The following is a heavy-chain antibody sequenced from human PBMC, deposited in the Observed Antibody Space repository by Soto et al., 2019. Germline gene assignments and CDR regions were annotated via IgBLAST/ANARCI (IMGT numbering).Heavy chain of an antibody. Sequence: PGGSLRLSCAASGFTFSSYAMSWVRQAPGKGLEWVSAISGSGGSTYYADSVKGRFTISRDNSKNTLYLQMNSLRAEDTAVYYCAKDHGGGYDFWTGPPYYGMDVWGQGTTVTV. D-gene: IGHD3-3*01. CDR1: GFTFSSYA. V-gene: IGHV3-23*01. CDR3: AKDHGGGYDFWTGPPYYGMDV. J-gene: IGHJ6*02. CDR2: ISGSGGST.